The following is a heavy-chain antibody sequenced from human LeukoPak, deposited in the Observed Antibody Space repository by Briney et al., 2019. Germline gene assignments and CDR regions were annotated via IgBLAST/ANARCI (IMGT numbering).Heavy chain of an antibody. V-gene: IGHV1-18*01. D-gene: IGHD1-26*01. CDR1: GYSFNKFG. Sequence: ASVKDSCKAFGYSFNKFGISWMRQAPGQGLEWMGWISAYDGNTKYAQKFQGRVTMTRDTSISTAYMELSRLRSDDTAVYYCARERVVGASPDAFDIWGQGTMVTVSS. J-gene: IGHJ3*02. CDR2: ISAYDGNT. CDR3: ARERVVGASPDAFDI.